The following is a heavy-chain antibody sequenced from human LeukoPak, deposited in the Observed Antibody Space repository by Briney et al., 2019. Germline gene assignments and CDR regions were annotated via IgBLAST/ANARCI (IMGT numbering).Heavy chain of an antibody. J-gene: IGHJ4*02. D-gene: IGHD3-22*01. CDR3: AKSRHYYDSSGYYGGFDY. V-gene: IGHV3-74*01. Sequence: QSGGSLRLSCTASGFGFSSYWMSWVRQAPGKGLVWVSRINSDGSSTSYADSVKGRFTISRDNSKNTLYLQMNSLRAEDTAVYYCAKSRHYYDSSGYYGGFDYWGQGTLVTVSS. CDR2: INSDGSST. CDR1: GFGFSSYW.